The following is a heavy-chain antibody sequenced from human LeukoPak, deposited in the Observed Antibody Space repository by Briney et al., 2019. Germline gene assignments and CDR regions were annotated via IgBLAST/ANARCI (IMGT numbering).Heavy chain of an antibody. Sequence: KPSETLSLTCTVSGGSISSYYWSWIRQPPGKGLEWIGYIYYSGSTNYNPSLRSRVTISVDTSKNQFSLKLSSVTAADTAVYYCGSTHLQPPLKSRIPILGGNAKDPVSPELGSVARSEPGVYYWGGGYSYGFSGYYMDVWGKGTTVTVSS. D-gene: IGHD3-10*01. J-gene: IGHJ6*03. V-gene: IGHV4-59*01. CDR1: GGSISSYY. CDR3: GSTHLQPPLKSRIPILGGNAKDPVSPELGSVARSEPGVYYWGGGYSYGFSGYYMDV. CDR2: IYYSGST.